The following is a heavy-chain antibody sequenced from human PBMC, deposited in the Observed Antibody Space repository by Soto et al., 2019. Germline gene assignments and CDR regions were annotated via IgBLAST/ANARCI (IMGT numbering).Heavy chain of an antibody. Sequence: QVQLVQSGAEVQKPGSSVKVSCKASGGTFSSYTISWVRQAPGQGLEWMGRIIPILGIANYAQKFQGRVTITADKSTSTAYMELSSLRSEDTAVYYCARDCSGGSRYSGWFDPWGQGTLVTVSS. D-gene: IGHD2-15*01. CDR1: GGTFSSYT. CDR2: IIPILGIA. J-gene: IGHJ5*02. V-gene: IGHV1-69*08. CDR3: ARDCSGGSRYSGWFDP.